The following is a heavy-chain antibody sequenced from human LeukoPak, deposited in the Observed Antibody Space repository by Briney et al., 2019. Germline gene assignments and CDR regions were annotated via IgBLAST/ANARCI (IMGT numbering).Heavy chain of an antibody. Sequence: PSQTLSLTCAISGDMVSSNIAAWNWIRQSPSRGLEGLGRTLYRSKWYNDYAVSVKSRITINPDTSKNQFSLQLNFVTPEDTAVYYCAREVAGTYAFDYWGQGTLVTVSS. D-gene: IGHD6-19*01. V-gene: IGHV6-1*01. CDR1: GDMVSSNIAA. CDR3: AREVAGTYAFDY. CDR2: TLYRSKWYN. J-gene: IGHJ4*02.